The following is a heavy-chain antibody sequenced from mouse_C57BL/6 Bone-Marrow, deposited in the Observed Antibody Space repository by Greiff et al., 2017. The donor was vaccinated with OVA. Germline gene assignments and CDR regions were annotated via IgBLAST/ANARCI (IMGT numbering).Heavy chain of an antibody. CDR2: INPNNGGT. CDR3: ARRDYYGSSYLYYFDY. CDR1: GYTFTDYN. V-gene: IGHV1-18*01. D-gene: IGHD1-1*01. Sequence: EVQLQQSGPELVKPGASVQIPCKASGYTFTDYNMDWVKQSHGKSLEWIGDINPNNGGTIYNQKFKGKATLTVDKSSSTAYMELRSLTSEDTAVYYCARRDYYGSSYLYYFDYWGQGTTLTVSS. J-gene: IGHJ2*01.